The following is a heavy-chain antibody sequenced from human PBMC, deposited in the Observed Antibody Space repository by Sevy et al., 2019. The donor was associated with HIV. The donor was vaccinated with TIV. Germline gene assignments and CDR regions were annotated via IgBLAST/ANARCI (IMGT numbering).Heavy chain of an antibody. J-gene: IGHJ4*02. CDR1: GFTFSDHY. CDR3: ATHAGISAAGRVFDY. D-gene: IGHD6-13*01. Sequence: GGSLRLSCVASGFTFSDHYMEWVRQAPGKGLEWVGRTRNKADGYTTEYTASVKGRFTISRDESKNSLYVQMNSLKAEDTAVYYCATHAGISAAGRVFDYWGQGTLVTVSS. CDR2: TRNKADGYTT. V-gene: IGHV3-72*01.